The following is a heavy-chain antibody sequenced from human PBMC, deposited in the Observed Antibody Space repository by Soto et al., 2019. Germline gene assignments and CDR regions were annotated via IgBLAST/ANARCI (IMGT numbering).Heavy chain of an antibody. CDR3: ARDSKRGMDV. CDR1: GGSISSSNW. CDR2: IYHSGST. Sequence: QVQLQESGPGLVKPSGTLSLTCAVSGGSISSSNWWSWVRQPPGKGLEWIVEIYHSGSTNYNPSLKGRVTISVDKSKNQFPLKLSSVTAADTAVYYCARDSKRGMDVWGQGTTVTVSS. V-gene: IGHV4-4*02. J-gene: IGHJ6*02.